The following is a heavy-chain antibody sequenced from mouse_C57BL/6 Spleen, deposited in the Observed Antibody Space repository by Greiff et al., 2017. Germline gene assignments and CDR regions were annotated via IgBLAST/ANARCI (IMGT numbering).Heavy chain of an antibody. CDR2: ISNGGGST. J-gene: IGHJ4*01. CDR3: ARHLPGDYDYAMDY. CDR1: GFTFSDYY. D-gene: IGHD2-1*01. V-gene: IGHV5-12*01. Sequence: EVQLVESGGGLVQPGGSLKLSCAASGFTFSDYYMYWVRQTPEKRLEWVAYISNGGGSTYYPDTVKGRFTISRDNAKNTLYLQMSRLKSEDTAMYYCARHLPGDYDYAMDYWCQGTSVTVSS.